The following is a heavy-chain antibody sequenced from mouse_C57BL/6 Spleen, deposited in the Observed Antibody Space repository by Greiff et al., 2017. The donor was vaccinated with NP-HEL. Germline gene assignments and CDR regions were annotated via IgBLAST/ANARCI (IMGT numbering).Heavy chain of an antibody. CDR3: ARHDGYFDY. CDR1: GFTFSSYT. Sequence: EVHLVESGGGLVKPGGSLKLSCAASGFTFSSYTMSWVRQTPEKRLEWVATISGGGGNTYYPDSVKGRFTISRDNAKNTLYLQMSSLRAEDTAVYYCARHDGYFDYWGQGTTLTVSS. CDR2: ISGGGGNT. V-gene: IGHV5-9*04. J-gene: IGHJ2*01.